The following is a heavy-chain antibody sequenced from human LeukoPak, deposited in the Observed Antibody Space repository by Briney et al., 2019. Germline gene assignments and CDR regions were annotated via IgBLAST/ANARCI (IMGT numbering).Heavy chain of an antibody. CDR1: GFTFSNYW. CDR3: ARIGYSSSCFDY. Sequence: GSLRLSCAASGFTFSNYWMSWVRQAPGKGLEWVANIKQDGSVIYYMDSVKGRFTISGDNAKNALHLQMNSLRAEDTAVYYCARIGYSSSCFDYWGQGTLVTVSS. V-gene: IGHV3-7*05. J-gene: IGHJ4*02. CDR2: IKQDGSVI. D-gene: IGHD6-13*01.